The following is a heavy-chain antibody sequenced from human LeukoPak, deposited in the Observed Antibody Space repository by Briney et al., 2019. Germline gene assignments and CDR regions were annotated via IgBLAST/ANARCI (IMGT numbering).Heavy chain of an antibody. CDR2: IHYSGST. V-gene: IGHV4-39*07. J-gene: IGHJ5*02. Sequence: SETLSLTCTVSGGSISSSSYYWGWIRQPPGKGLEWTGSIHYSGSTYYNPSLKSRVTISVDTSKNQFSLNLSSVTAADAAVYFCARDYCGSGTYGCFDPWGQGTLVTVS. CDR3: ARDYCGSGTYGCFDP. CDR1: GGSISSSSYY. D-gene: IGHD3-10*01.